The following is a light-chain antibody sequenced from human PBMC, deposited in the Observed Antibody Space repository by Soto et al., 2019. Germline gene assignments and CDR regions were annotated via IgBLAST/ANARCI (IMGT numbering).Light chain of an antibody. CDR2: DAS. J-gene: IGKJ5*01. Sequence: EIVLTHSPATLSFSPVERSTLSCSASESVSRNLAWYQQKPGQAPRLLIYDASTRATGIPDRFSGGGSGTEFTLTIRSLQSEDFVVYYCQQYNSWPPINFGQGKRLEIK. CDR3: QQYNSWPPIN. V-gene: IGKV3-15*01. CDR1: ESVSRN.